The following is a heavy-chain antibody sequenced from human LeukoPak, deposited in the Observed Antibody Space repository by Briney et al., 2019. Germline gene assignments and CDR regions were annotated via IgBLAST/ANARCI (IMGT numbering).Heavy chain of an antibody. J-gene: IGHJ1*01. Sequence: SQTLSLTCAISGDSVSSDSAAWNWVRLSPSRGLERLGRTYYRSRWYSHYSVSVKSRITINPDTSRNQFSLQLNSVTPEDTAVYYCARGPGYFQYWGQGTLVTVSS. CDR2: TYYRSRWYS. D-gene: IGHD2-8*02. CDR3: ARGPGYFQY. V-gene: IGHV6-1*01. CDR1: GDSVSSDSAA.